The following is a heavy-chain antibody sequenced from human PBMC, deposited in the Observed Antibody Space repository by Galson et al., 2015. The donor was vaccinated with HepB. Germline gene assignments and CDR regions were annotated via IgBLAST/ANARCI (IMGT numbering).Heavy chain of an antibody. Sequence: CAISGDSVSSNSAAWNWIRQAPSRGREWLGRTYCRSKWYNDYAGSVKSRITINPDTSKNQFSLQLNSVTPEDTAVYYCARVNHYYDSSGYNRAFDIWGPGTMVTVSS. CDR1: GDSVSSNSAA. J-gene: IGHJ3*02. V-gene: IGHV6-1*01. CDR2: TYCRSKWYN. D-gene: IGHD3-22*01. CDR3: ARVNHYYDSSGYNRAFDI.